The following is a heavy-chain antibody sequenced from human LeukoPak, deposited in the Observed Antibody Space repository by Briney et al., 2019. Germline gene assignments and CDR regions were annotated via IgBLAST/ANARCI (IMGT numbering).Heavy chain of an antibody. Sequence: ASVKVSCKASGYTFTGYYMPWVRQAPGQGLEWMGRINPNSGGTNYAQKFQGRVTMTRDASMSTAYMELSRLRSDDTAVYYCARGGKDALPTYYYDSSGFNYWGQGTLVTVSS. CDR1: GYTFTGYY. CDR3: ARGGKDALPTYYYDSSGFNY. CDR2: INPNSGGT. V-gene: IGHV1-2*06. D-gene: IGHD3-22*01. J-gene: IGHJ4*02.